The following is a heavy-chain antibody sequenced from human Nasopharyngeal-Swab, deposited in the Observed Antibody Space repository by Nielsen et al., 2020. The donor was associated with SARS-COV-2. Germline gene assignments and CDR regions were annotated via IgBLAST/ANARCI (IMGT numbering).Heavy chain of an antibody. Sequence: GESLKISCAASGFTVSSNYMSWVRQAPGKGLEWVSSISSSSSYIYYADSVKGRFTISRDNAKNSLYLQMNSLRAEDTAVYYCARDAGRMMGPAMDVWGQGTTVTVSS. J-gene: IGHJ6*02. D-gene: IGHD2-15*01. CDR3: ARDAGRMMGPAMDV. CDR2: ISSSSSYI. V-gene: IGHV3-21*01. CDR1: GFTVSSNY.